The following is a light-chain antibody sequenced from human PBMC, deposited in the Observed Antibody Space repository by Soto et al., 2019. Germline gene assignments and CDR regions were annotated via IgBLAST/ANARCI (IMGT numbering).Light chain of an antibody. V-gene: IGKV3-15*01. Sequence: EIVLTQSPATLSASPAARATLSCRASKSVSSNLAWYQQKPGPAPRLLIYGASPWATGIPARFSGSGSGTEFTLTVSSLPSEDFAVYYCQQYNNWPPWTFGQGTKVDIK. CDR3: QQYNNWPPWT. CDR1: KSVSSN. J-gene: IGKJ1*01. CDR2: GAS.